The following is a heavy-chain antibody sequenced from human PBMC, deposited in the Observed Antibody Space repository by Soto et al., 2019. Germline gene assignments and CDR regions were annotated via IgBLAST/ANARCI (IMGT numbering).Heavy chain of an antibody. CDR1: GFTFSSYG. J-gene: IGHJ4*02. CDR2: ISYDGSNK. V-gene: IGHV3-30*18. CDR3: AKDEPTYYDILTGSLPFDY. D-gene: IGHD3-9*01. Sequence: GGSLRLSCAASGFTFSSYGMHWVRQAPGKGLECVAVISYDGSNKYYADSVKGRFTISRDNSKNTLYLQMNSLRAEDTAVYYCAKDEPTYYDILTGSLPFDYWGQGTLVTVSS.